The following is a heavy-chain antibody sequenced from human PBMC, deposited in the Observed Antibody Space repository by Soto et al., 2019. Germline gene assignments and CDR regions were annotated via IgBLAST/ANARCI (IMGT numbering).Heavy chain of an antibody. CDR2: ISAYNGNT. D-gene: IGHD4-17*01. CDR1: GYTFTSYG. Sequence: ASVKVSCKASGYTFTSYGISWVRQAPGQGLEWMGWISAYNGNTNYAQKLQGRVTITTDTSTSTAYMELRSLRSDDTAVYYCARETYGDSPFHYWGQGTLVTVSS. V-gene: IGHV1-18*04. J-gene: IGHJ4*02. CDR3: ARETYGDSPFHY.